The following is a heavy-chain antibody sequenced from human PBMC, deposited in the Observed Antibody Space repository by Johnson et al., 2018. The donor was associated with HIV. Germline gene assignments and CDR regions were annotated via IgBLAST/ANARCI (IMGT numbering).Heavy chain of an antibody. CDR2: ISWNGGSK. CDR3: ASPQAGDYPQDDAFHI. Sequence: VQLVESGGGVVRPGGSLRLSCAAAGFTFDDYAMHWVRQAPGKGLEWVSGISWNGGSKDYADSVKGRFTISRDNSKNTLYLQMNSLRAEDTAVYYCASPQAGDYPQDDAFHIWGQGTVVTVSS. J-gene: IGHJ3*02. D-gene: IGHD4-17*01. V-gene: IGHV3-20*04. CDR1: GFTFDDYA.